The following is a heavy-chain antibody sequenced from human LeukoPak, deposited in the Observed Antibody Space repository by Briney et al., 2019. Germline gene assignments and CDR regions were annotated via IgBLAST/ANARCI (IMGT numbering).Heavy chain of an antibody. Sequence: QPGGSLRLSCTASGFTVSSNYMSWVRQAPGKRLEWVSAISGSGGSTYYADSVKGRFTISRDNSKNTLYLQMNSLRAEDTAVYYCAKTRYDFWSGYALVYWGQGTLVTVS. D-gene: IGHD3-3*01. CDR1: GFTVSSNY. CDR3: AKTRYDFWSGYALVY. CDR2: ISGSGGST. J-gene: IGHJ4*02. V-gene: IGHV3-23*01.